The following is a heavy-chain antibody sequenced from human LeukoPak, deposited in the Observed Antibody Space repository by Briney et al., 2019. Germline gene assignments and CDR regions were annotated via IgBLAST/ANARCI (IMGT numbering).Heavy chain of an antibody. CDR2: IYYSGRT. CDR1: GGSISSYY. V-gene: IGHV4-59*01. D-gene: IGHD2-21*02. Sequence: SETLSLTCTVSGGSISSYYWSWIRQPPGKGLEWIGYIYYSGRTNYNPSLKSRVTISVDTSKNQFSLKLSSVTAADTAVYYCARALSDYYFDYWGQGTLVTVSS. J-gene: IGHJ4*02. CDR3: ARALSDYYFDY.